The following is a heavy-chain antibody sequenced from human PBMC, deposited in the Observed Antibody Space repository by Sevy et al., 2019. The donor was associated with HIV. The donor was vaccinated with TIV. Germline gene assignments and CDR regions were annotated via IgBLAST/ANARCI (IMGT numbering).Heavy chain of an antibody. CDR1: GFTFSSYA. Sequence: GGSLRLSCAASGFTFSSYAMSWVRQAPGKGLEWVSAISGSGGSTYYADSVKGRFTISRDNSKNTLYLQMNSLRAEDTAVYYCAKGPAPRCIAGAGTDGAFDIWGQGTMVTVSS. V-gene: IGHV3-23*01. D-gene: IGHD6-19*01. CDR3: AKGPAPRCIAGAGTDGAFDI. J-gene: IGHJ3*02. CDR2: ISGSGGST.